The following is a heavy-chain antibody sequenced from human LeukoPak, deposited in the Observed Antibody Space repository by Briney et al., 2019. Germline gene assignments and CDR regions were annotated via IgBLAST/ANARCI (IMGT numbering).Heavy chain of an antibody. Sequence: GGSLRLSCGASGFTVSSNYMSWGRQAPGKGLEWVSVIYSGGSTYYADAVKGRFTISRDNSKNTLYLQMNSLRAEDTAVYYCARVRSSGWYTFSAFDYWGQGTLVTVSS. CDR1: GFTVSSNY. CDR2: IYSGGST. V-gene: IGHV3-66*01. J-gene: IGHJ4*02. CDR3: ARVRSSGWYTFSAFDY. D-gene: IGHD6-19*01.